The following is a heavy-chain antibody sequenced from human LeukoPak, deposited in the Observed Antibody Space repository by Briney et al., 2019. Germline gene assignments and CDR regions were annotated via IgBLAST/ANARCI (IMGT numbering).Heavy chain of an antibody. V-gene: IGHV4-39*01. D-gene: IGHD5-24*01. CDR2: IYYGGST. J-gene: IGHJ4*02. CDR1: GDSISGSSYY. CDR3: ASADGYKIDY. Sequence: SETLSLTCTVSGDSISGSSYYWGWIRQPPGKGLEWFGNIYYGGSTYYNPSLKSRVSISVDTSNNQFSLQVSSVTAADTAVYYCASADGYKIDYWGQGTLVTVSS.